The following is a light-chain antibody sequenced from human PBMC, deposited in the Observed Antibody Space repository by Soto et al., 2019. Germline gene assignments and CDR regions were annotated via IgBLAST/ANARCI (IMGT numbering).Light chain of an antibody. CDR3: QQYAASPRT. V-gene: IGKV3-20*01. CDR1: QSIGNNY. J-gene: IGKJ1*01. Sequence: EIVLTQSPGTLSLSPRERATLSCRASQSIGNNYLAWYQHKPGQAPRLLIYGASNRAPGIPDRFTGSGSGTDFTLTILRLEHADFSIYYCQQYAASPRTFGQGTQGEVK. CDR2: GAS.